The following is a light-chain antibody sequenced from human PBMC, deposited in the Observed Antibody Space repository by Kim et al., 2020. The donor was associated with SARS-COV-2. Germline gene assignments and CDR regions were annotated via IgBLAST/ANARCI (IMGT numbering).Light chain of an antibody. V-gene: IGLV2-23*02. CDR2: EVS. J-gene: IGLJ3*02. CDR1: SSDVGSYNF. Sequence: QSALTQPASVSGSPGQSITISCTGTSSDVGSYNFVSWYQQHPGKAPKIMIYEVSKRPSGVSNRFSGSKSGNTASLTISGLQAEDEADYYCCSYAGTSTWVFGGGTQLTVL. CDR3: CSYAGTSTWV.